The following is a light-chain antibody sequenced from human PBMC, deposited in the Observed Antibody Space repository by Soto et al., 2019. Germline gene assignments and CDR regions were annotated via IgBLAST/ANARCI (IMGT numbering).Light chain of an antibody. V-gene: IGKV3-15*01. CDR3: QQYNNWPPVYT. CDR2: CAS. J-gene: IGKJ2*01. CDR1: QSVRNN. Sequence: EIVMTQSPATLSVSPGERATLSCRASQSVRNNLAWYQQKPGQAPRLLIYCASNSATGMPARFSGGGSGTELTLTISSLQSEDFALYFCQQYNNWPPVYTFGQGTKLEIK.